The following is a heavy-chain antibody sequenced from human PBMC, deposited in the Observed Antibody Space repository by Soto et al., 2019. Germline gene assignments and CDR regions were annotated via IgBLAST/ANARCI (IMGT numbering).Heavy chain of an antibody. Sequence: EVQLVESGGGLIQPGGSLRLSCAASGFTVSSNYMSWVRQAPGKGLEWVSVIYSGGSTYYADSVKGRFTISRDNSKNTLYLQMNSLRAEDTAVYYCARATPYDSSGYYYWVGFDYWGQGTLVTVSS. CDR2: IYSGGST. CDR1: GFTVSSNY. V-gene: IGHV3-53*01. CDR3: ARATPYDSSGYYYWVGFDY. D-gene: IGHD3-22*01. J-gene: IGHJ4*02.